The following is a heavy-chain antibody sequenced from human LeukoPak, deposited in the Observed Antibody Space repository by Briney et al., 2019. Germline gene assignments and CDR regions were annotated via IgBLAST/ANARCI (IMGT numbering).Heavy chain of an antibody. J-gene: IGHJ5*02. CDR2: IYTSGST. CDR3: AREGHCSSTSCYSGWFDP. V-gene: IGHV4-61*02. CDR1: GGSISSGSYY. D-gene: IGHD2-2*01. Sequence: SETLSLTCTVSGGSISSGSYYWSWIRQPAGKGLEWIGRIYTSGSTNYNPSLKSRVTISVDTSKNQFSLKLSSVTAADTAVYYCAREGHCSSTSCYSGWFDPWGQGTLVTVSS.